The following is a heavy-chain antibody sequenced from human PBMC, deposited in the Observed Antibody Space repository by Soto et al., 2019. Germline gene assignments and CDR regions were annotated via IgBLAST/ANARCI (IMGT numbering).Heavy chain of an antibody. J-gene: IGHJ4*02. D-gene: IGHD4-17*01. CDR1: GVTFSSYA. Sequence: GGSLRLSCAASGVTFSSYAMHWVRQAPGKGLEWVAVISYDGSNKYYAGSVKGRFTISRDNSKNTLYLQMNSLRAEDTAVYYCARDGAVTTIDYFDYWGQGTLVTVSS. V-gene: IGHV3-30-3*01. CDR3: ARDGAVTTIDYFDY. CDR2: ISYDGSNK.